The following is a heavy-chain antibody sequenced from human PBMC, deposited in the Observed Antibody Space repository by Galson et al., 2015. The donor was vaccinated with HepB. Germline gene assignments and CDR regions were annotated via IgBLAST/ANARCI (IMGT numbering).Heavy chain of an antibody. CDR3: ASLVQSISWERDYFDY. D-gene: IGHD2-2*01. CDR2: INPNSGGT. CDR1: GYTFTGYY. J-gene: IGHJ4*02. Sequence: VKVSCKASGYTFTGYYIHWVRQAPGQGLEWMGRINPNSGGTNYAQKFQGRVTMTRDTSISTAYMELSRLRSDNTAVYYCASLVQSISWERDYFDYWGQGTLVTVSS. V-gene: IGHV1-2*06.